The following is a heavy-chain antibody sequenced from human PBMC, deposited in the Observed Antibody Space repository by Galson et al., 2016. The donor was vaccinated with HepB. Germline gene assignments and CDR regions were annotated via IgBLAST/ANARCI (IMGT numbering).Heavy chain of an antibody. J-gene: IGHJ4*02. D-gene: IGHD1-26*01. CDR1: GFIFSSCG. V-gene: IGHV3-23*01. CDR3: AKDVGGEAFFEY. Sequence: SLRLSCAASGFIFSSCGMRWVRQAPGKGLEWVSTISDSGSNTHYADSVGGRFTISRDNSKNTLYLQMKSLRAEDTAVYYCAKDVGGEAFFEYWGQGALVTVSS. CDR2: ISDSGSNT.